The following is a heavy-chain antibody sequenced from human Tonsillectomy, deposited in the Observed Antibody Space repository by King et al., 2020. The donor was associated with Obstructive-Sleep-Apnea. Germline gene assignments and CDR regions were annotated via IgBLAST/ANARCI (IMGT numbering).Heavy chain of an antibody. CDR2: IHHDGST. D-gene: IGHD1-26*01. CDR3: ARGGIGVVGATLRFDP. CDR1: GGSMNRGGYS. J-gene: IGHJ5*02. Sequence: QLQESGSGLVKPSQTLSLTCGVSGGSMNRGGYSWSWMRQPPGKGLEWIGYIHHDGSTYYNPSLKSRVTISIDKSKNHFSLKLTSVTAADTAVYYCARGGIGVVGATLRFDPWGQGTLVTVSS. V-gene: IGHV4-30-2*01.